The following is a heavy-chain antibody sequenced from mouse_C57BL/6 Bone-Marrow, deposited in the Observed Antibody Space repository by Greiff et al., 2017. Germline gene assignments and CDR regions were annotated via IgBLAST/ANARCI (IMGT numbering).Heavy chain of an antibody. Sequence: VKLQESGAELVKPGASVKLSCKASGYTFTEYTLHWVKQRSGQGLEWIGWFYPGSGSITYNEKFKDKATLTADKTSSTVYMELSRLTSEDSTVYFCARHEEVSVYYGNPFAYWGQGTLVTVSA. CDR2: FYPGSGSI. CDR3: ARHEEVSVYYGNPFAY. CDR1: GYTFTEYT. V-gene: IGHV1-62-2*01. D-gene: IGHD2-1*01. J-gene: IGHJ3*01.